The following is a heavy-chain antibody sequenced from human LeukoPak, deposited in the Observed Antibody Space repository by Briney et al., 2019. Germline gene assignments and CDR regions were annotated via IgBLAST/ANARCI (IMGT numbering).Heavy chain of an antibody. CDR1: GCTLSDYY. V-gene: IGHV3-11*01. CDR2: ISSRGTGI. J-gene: IGHJ4*02. CDR3: ARERYLYAVRHYFDY. Sequence: GGSLRLSCAASGCTLSDYYMSWIRQAPWQGLGWVSYISSRGTGIYYADSVKGRFTISRDDDKNSLYLQMNSLRAEDTAVYFCARERYLYAVRHYFDYWGQGTLVTVSS. D-gene: IGHD2/OR15-2a*01.